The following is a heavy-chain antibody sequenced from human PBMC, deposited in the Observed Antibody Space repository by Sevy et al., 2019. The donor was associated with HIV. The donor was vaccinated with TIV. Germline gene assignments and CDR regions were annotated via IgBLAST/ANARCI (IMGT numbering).Heavy chain of an antibody. D-gene: IGHD2-21*01. CDR1: GFTFSNVW. V-gene: IGHV3-15*01. Sequence: GGSLRLSCAASGFTFSNVWMSWVRQAPGKGLEWVGYIKSETEGGTTDYGPPVKGRFSISSEDSKATLSLQMNSLKTDDTAVDYGATGGSILQNWGRGVLVTVSS. J-gene: IGHJ4*02. CDR3: ATGGSILQN. CDR2: IKSETEGGTT.